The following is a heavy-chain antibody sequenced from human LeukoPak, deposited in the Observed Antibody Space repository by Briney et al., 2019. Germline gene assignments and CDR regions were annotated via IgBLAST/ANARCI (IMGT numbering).Heavy chain of an antibody. D-gene: IGHD2-21*02. CDR2: IKQDGSEK. V-gene: IGHV3-7*01. CDR1: GFIVSSNY. CDR3: ARAERHIVVVTANDAFDI. Sequence: GGSLRLSCAASGFIVSSNYMNWVRQAPGKGLEWVANIKQDGSEKYYVDSVKGRFTISRDNSKNTLYLQMNSLRAEDTAVYYCARAERHIVVVTANDAFDIWGQGTMVTVSS. J-gene: IGHJ3*02.